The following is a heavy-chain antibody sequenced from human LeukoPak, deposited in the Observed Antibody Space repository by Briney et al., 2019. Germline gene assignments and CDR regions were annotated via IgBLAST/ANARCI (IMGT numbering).Heavy chain of an antibody. CDR1: GFTFSSYG. CDR2: IWYDGSNK. J-gene: IGHJ6*02. Sequence: PGGSLRLSCAASGFTFSSYGMHWVRQAPGKGLEWVAVIWYDGSNKYYADSVKGRFTISRDNSKNTLYLQMNSLRAEDTAVYYCARGPHRDYLVYYYYGMDVWGQGTTVTVSS. CDR3: ARGPHRDYLVYYYYGMDV. D-gene: IGHD4/OR15-4a*01. V-gene: IGHV3-33*01.